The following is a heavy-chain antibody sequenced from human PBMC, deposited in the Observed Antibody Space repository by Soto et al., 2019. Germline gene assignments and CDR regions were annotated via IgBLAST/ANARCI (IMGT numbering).Heavy chain of an antibody. CDR1: GGSISSSSYY. V-gene: IGHV4-39*01. CDR3: ARYYDSSPGPIDY. Sequence: SETLSLTCTVSGGSISSSSYYWGWIRQPPGMGLEWIGSIYYSGSTYYNPSLKSRVTISVDTSKNQFSLKLSSVTAADTAVYYCARYYDSSPGPIDYWGQGTLVTVSS. D-gene: IGHD3-22*01. J-gene: IGHJ4*02. CDR2: IYYSGST.